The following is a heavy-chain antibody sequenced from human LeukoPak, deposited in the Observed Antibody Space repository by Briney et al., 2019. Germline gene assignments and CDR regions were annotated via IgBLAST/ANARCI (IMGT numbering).Heavy chain of an antibody. CDR2: IKQDGSEK. CDR3: ARGDLHLDY. CDR1: GFTSSSYW. J-gene: IGHJ4*02. V-gene: IGHV3-7*01. Sequence: GGSLRLSCAASGFTSSSYWMSWVRQAPGKGLEWVANIKQDGSEKYYVDSVKGRFTISRDNAKNSLYLQMNSLRAEDTAVYYCARGDLHLDYWGQGTLVTVSS.